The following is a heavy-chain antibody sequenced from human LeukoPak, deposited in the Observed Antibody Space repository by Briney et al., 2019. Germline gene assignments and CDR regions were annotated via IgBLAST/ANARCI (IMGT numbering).Heavy chain of an antibody. CDR3: ATGPNPDY. CDR1: GFTFSSYA. Sequence: GGSLRLSCAASGFTFSSYAMSWVRQAPGKGLEWVSTISRSGGSTYYADSVKGRFTIPRDNSKNTLYLQMNSLRAEDTAVYYCATGPNPDYWGQGTLVTVSS. CDR2: ISRSGGST. V-gene: IGHV3-23*01. J-gene: IGHJ4*02.